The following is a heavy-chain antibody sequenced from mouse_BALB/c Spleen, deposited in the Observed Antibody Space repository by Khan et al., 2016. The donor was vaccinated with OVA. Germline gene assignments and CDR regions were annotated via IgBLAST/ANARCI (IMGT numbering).Heavy chain of an antibody. Sequence: QVQLKESGAELAKPGASVKMSCKASGYTFTSYWMHWIKQRPGQGLEWIGYINPSTGYTEYNQKFKDKATLTTDTSSSTAYMQLSSLTSEDSAVYYRARRGLYGIFPYWGQGTLVTVSA. V-gene: IGHV1-7*01. CDR2: INPSTGYT. CDR1: GYTFTSYW. D-gene: IGHD2-1*01. J-gene: IGHJ3*01. CDR3: ARRGLYGIFPY.